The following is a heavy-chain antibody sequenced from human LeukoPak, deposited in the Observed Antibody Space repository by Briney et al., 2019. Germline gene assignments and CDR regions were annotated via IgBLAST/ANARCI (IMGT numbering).Heavy chain of an antibody. CDR2: INQDGSEK. D-gene: IGHD3-22*01. Sequence: PGGSLRLSCVASGFTFSSYWMNWVRQAPGEGLEWVDNINQDGSEKYYVDSVKGRFTISRDNAKNSLYLQMNSLRAEDTAVYYCARGGFRFFAHWGQGTLVTVST. J-gene: IGHJ5*02. CDR3: ARGGFRFFAH. CDR1: GFTFSSYW. V-gene: IGHV3-7*04.